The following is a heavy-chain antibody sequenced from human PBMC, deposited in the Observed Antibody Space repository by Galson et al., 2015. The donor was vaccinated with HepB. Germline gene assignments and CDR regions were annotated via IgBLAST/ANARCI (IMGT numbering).Heavy chain of an antibody. CDR2: IYYSGST. CDR1: GVSVRSGSYY. Sequence: LSLTCTVSGVSVRSGSYYWSWIRQPPGKGLEWIGNIYYSGSTMYNPSLKSRLTMSIDTSRYQFSLSLSSVTAADTAVYYCARDFGSGYDFDYWGQGTLVTVSS. V-gene: IGHV4-61*01. J-gene: IGHJ4*02. D-gene: IGHD5-12*01. CDR3: ARDFGSGYDFDY.